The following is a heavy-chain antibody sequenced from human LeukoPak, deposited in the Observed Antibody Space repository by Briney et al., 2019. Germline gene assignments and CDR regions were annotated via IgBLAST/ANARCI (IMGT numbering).Heavy chain of an antibody. CDR2: IKPDEKVK. Sequence: TGGSLRLSCAASGFTFSNYWMSWVRQAPGKGLEWVANIKPDEKVKYYLDSMKGRATISRDNAKNSLYLQMDSLRSDDTAVYYCARDTFKDIVVVPAAWYFDYWGQGTLVTVSS. CDR3: ARDTFKDIVVVPAAWYFDY. J-gene: IGHJ4*02. D-gene: IGHD2-2*01. CDR1: GFTFSNYW. V-gene: IGHV3-7*01.